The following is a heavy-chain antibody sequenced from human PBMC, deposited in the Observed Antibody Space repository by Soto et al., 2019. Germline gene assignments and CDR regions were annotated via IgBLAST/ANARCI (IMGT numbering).Heavy chain of an antibody. V-gene: IGHV1-18*01. J-gene: IGHJ5*02. D-gene: IGHD3-22*01. CDR1: GYTFTSNG. CDR3: ARLRDSGYHGAWFDP. CDR2: ISADTGNT. Sequence: ASVKVSCKASGYTFTSNGISWVRQAPGQGLEWMGWISADTGNTKYAQKVQGRVTVTRNTSISTAYMELSSLRSEDTAVYYCARLRDSGYHGAWFDPWGQGTLVTVSS.